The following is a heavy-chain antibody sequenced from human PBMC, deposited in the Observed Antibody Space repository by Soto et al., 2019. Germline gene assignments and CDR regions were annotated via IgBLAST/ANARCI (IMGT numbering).Heavy chain of an antibody. CDR2: ISGSGGST. Sequence: DVQLLESGGGLVQPGGSLRLSCAASGFTFSNYAVTWVRQAPGKGLEWVSTISGSGGSTYYADSVKGRFTISRDNSKTTLYLQMNSLRAEDTAVYYCAKDQGSSWYEIDYWGQGTLVTVSS. CDR3: AKDQGSSWYEIDY. J-gene: IGHJ4*02. D-gene: IGHD6-13*01. V-gene: IGHV3-23*01. CDR1: GFTFSNYA.